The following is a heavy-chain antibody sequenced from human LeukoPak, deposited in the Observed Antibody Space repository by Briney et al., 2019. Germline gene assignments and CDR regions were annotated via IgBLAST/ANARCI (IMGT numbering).Heavy chain of an antibody. D-gene: IGHD6-6*01. CDR1: GYSISTGYY. Sequence: SETLSLTCTVSGYSISTGYYWDWIRPPTGQGLEWIGTFYHGGSTYYNPSLKSRVTISVDTSKNQFSLKLSSVTAADTAVYYCARASHGWYFDLWGRGTLVTVSS. J-gene: IGHJ2*01. CDR3: ARASHGWYFDL. V-gene: IGHV4-38-2*02. CDR2: FYHGGST.